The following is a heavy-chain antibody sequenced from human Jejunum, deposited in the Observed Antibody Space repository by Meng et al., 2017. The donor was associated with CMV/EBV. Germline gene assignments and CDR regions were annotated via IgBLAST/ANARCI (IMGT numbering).Heavy chain of an antibody. CDR2: SDHSRKT. CDR3: TRRQKGGGGGGYY. V-gene: IGHV4-4*02. D-gene: IGHD1-26*01. Sequence: SDKGGGRVGQPPGKGQEWMGESDHSRKTNYSPSLKSRVTISVEKSKKQFSLKLSSVTAEDTAVYYGTRRQKGGGGGGYYWGQGTLVTVSS. CDR1: SDKG. J-gene: IGHJ4*02.